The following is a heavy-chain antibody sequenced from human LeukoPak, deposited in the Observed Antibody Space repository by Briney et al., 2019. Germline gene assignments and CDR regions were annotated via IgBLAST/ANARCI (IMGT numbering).Heavy chain of an antibody. Sequence: GGSLRLSCAASGFTFSSHAMSWVRQAPGKGLEWVSAISGSGGSTYYADSVKGRFTISRDNSKNTLYLQMNSLRAEDTAVYYCATVRGTAATGGWFDPWGQGTLVTVSS. CDR1: GFTFSSHA. D-gene: IGHD3-10*01. CDR3: ATVRGTAATGGWFDP. CDR2: ISGSGGST. V-gene: IGHV3-23*01. J-gene: IGHJ5*02.